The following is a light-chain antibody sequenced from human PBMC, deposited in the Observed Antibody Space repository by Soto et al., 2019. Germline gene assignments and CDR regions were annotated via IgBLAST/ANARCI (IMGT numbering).Light chain of an antibody. CDR2: GAS. Sequence: EIVLTQSPATLSVSPGERVTTLSCRASHSVRSNLAWYQQKPGQAPRLLIYGASTRATGIPARFSGSGSGTEFTLTISRLQSEDFAVYYCQQYNNWPRTFGQGTKLEI. V-gene: IGKV3-15*01. J-gene: IGKJ2*01. CDR1: HSVRSN. CDR3: QQYNNWPRT.